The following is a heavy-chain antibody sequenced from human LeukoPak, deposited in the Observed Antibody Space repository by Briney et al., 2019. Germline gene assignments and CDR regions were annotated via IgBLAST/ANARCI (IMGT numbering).Heavy chain of an antibody. CDR3: ARGPYCSSTSCPWSCDY. D-gene: IGHD2-2*01. Sequence: SETLSLTCTVSGGSISSYYWSWIRQPAGKGLEWIGRIYTSGSTNYNPSLKSRVTMSVDTSKNQFSLKLSSVTAADTAVYYCARGPYCSSTSCPWSCDYWGQGTLVTVSS. CDR1: GGSISSYY. V-gene: IGHV4-4*07. CDR2: IYTSGST. J-gene: IGHJ4*02.